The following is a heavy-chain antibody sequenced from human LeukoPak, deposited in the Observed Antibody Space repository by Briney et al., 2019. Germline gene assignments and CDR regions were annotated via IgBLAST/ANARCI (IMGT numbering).Heavy chain of an antibody. Sequence: SQTLSLTCTVSGGSISSGGYYWSWIRQHPGKGLEWIGYIYYSGSTYYNPSLKSRVTISVDTSKNQFSLKLSSVTAADTAVYYCARDAIPAATPYYYHGMDVWGKGTTVTVSS. J-gene: IGHJ6*04. CDR1: GGSISSGGYY. CDR3: ARDAIPAATPYYYHGMDV. CDR2: IYYSGST. V-gene: IGHV4-31*03. D-gene: IGHD2-2*01.